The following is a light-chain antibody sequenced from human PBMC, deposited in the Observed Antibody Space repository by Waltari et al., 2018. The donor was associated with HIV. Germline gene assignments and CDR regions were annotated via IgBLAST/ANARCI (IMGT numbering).Light chain of an antibody. CDR2: AAS. CDR3: LQDYNYPYT. CDR1: RGIRND. J-gene: IGKJ2*01. Sequence: AIQMTQSPSSLSASVGDRVTITCRASRGIRNDLGWYQQKPGKAPKLLIYAASSLQGGVPSRFSGSGSGTDFTLTISSLQPEDFASYYCLQDYNYPYTFGQGTKLEIK. V-gene: IGKV1-6*01.